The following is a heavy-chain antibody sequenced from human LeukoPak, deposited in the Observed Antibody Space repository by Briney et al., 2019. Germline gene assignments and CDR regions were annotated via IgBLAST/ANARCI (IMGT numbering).Heavy chain of an antibody. CDR1: GLTFTSYS. J-gene: IGHJ5*02. Sequence: GGSLTPSRGAPGLTFTSYSMNCVPWAPAEALDSPSFISSSSYIYYADSVKGRFTISRDNAKNSLYLQMNSLRAEDTAVDYCARDLFVVVPAEGYNWFDPWGQGTLVTVSS. D-gene: IGHD2-2*01. CDR2: ISSSSYI. CDR3: ARDLFVVVPAEGYNWFDP. V-gene: IGHV3-21*01.